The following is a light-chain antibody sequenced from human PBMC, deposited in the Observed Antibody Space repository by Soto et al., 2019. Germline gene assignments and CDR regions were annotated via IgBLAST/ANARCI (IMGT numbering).Light chain of an antibody. CDR3: QQYNSPIT. J-gene: IGKJ5*01. CDR1: QSISSY. V-gene: IGKV1-5*01. Sequence: DIQMTQSPSSLSASVGDRVTITCRASQSISSYLNWYQQKPGKAPKLLIYDASSLESGVPSRFSGSGSGTEFTLTISSLQPDDFATYYCQQYNSPITFGQGTRREIK. CDR2: DAS.